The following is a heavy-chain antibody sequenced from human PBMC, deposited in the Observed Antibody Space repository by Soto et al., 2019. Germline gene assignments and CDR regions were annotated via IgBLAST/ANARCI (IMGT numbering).Heavy chain of an antibody. J-gene: IGHJ4*02. V-gene: IGHV3-30-3*01. Sequence: QVQLVESGGGVVQPGRSLRLSCAASGFTFINYAMHWVRQAPGKGLEWVAVISYDGSNKYYADSVKGRFTISRDNSKNTMYLQMNSLSAEDTAVYHCARDQFKGTMTILWGQGTLVTVSS. CDR2: ISYDGSNK. CDR1: GFTFINYA. D-gene: IGHD4-17*01. CDR3: ARDQFKGTMTIL.